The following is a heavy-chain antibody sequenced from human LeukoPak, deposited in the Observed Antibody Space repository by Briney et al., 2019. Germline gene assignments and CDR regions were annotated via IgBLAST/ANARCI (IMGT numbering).Heavy chain of an antibody. Sequence: PSETLSLTCAVYGGSFSGYYWSWIRQPPGKGLEWIGSVFHSGSTYYNPSLKSRVTISVDTSKNQFSLKLSSVTAADTAVYYCARQYCSSTSCYYYYYHMDVWGKGTTVTVSS. D-gene: IGHD2-2*01. CDR3: ARQYCSSTSCYYYYYHMDV. J-gene: IGHJ6*03. CDR1: GGSFSGYY. CDR2: VFHSGST. V-gene: IGHV4-34*12.